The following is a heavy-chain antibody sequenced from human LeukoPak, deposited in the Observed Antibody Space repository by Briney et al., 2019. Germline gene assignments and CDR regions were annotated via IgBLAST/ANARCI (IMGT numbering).Heavy chain of an antibody. CDR2: IYLGDSDT. J-gene: IGHJ3*02. CDR1: GYSFSSYW. V-gene: IGHV5-51*01. Sequence: GESLKISCKGSGYSFSSYWIAWVRQMPGKGLEWMGIIYLGDSDTRYSPSFQGQVTISADKSISTAYLQWSSLKASDTATYYCARSPKDIVVVPAAWYAFDIWGQGTMVTVSS. D-gene: IGHD2-2*01. CDR3: ARSPKDIVVVPAAWYAFDI.